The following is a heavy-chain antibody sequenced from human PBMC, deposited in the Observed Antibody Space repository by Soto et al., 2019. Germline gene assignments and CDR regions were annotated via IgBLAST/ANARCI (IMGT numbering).Heavy chain of an antibody. Sequence: EVQLVESGGGLIQPGGSLRLSCAASGFTASSNYMSWVRQTPGKGLEWVSVIYSGGSTYYADSVKGRFTISRDNSKNTLYLQMNSLRAEDTAVYYCARNYDSTAGGAFDIWGQGTMFTVSS. J-gene: IGHJ3*02. CDR2: IYSGGST. D-gene: IGHD3-22*01. V-gene: IGHV3-53*01. CDR3: ARNYDSTAGGAFDI. CDR1: GFTASSNY.